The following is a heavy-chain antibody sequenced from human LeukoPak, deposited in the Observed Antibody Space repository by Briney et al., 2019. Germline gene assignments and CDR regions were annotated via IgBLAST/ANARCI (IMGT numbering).Heavy chain of an antibody. CDR1: GGSFSSDG. Sequence: GASVKVSCKASGGSFSSDGVAWVRPAPGQGPEWMGRIIVFFGTAKYEQKFQGRLTITADKSTNTAHMALSSLRSEDTAVYFCARDRSPTPAGTLDSWGQGTLVTVSS. CDR2: IIVFFGTA. CDR3: ARDRSPTPAGTLDS. J-gene: IGHJ4*02. D-gene: IGHD1-26*01. V-gene: IGHV1-69*06.